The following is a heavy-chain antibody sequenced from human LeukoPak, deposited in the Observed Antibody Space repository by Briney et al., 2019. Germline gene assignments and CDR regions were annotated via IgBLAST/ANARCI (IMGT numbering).Heavy chain of an antibody. CDR2: INHSGST. V-gene: IGHV4-34*01. CDR3: ARTIGYCTNGVCSIHFYYYMDV. J-gene: IGHJ6*03. D-gene: IGHD2-8*01. CDR1: GGSFSGYY. Sequence: SETLSLTCAVYGGSFSGYYWSWIRQAPGKGLEWIGEINHSGSTNYNPSLKSRVTISVDTSKNQFSLKLSSVTAADTAVYYCARTIGYCTNGVCSIHFYYYMDVWGKGTTVTVSS.